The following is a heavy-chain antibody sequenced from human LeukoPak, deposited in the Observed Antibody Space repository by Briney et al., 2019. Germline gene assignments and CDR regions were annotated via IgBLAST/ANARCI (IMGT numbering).Heavy chain of an antibody. D-gene: IGHD6-6*01. V-gene: IGHV3-23*01. CDR3: AKARRYSSSSGSDY. CDR2: ISGSGGST. CDR1: GFTFSNYA. J-gene: IGHJ4*02. Sequence: GGSLRLSCAASGFTFSNYAMSWVRQAPGKGLEWVSAISGSGGSTYYADSVKGRFTISRDNSKNTLYLQMNSLRAEDTAVYYCAKARRYSSSSGSDYWGQGTLVTVSS.